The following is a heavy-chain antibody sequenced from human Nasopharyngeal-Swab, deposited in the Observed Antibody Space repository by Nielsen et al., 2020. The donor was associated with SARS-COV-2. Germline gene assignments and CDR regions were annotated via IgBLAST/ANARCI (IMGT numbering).Heavy chain of an antibody. CDR3: ARPSVGEEVGY. D-gene: IGHD3-10*01. Sequence: GGSLRLSCAASGFTFSSYSMNWVRQAPGKGLEWVSSISSSSSYIYYADSVKGRFTISRDNAKNTLYLQMNSLRAEDTAVYYCARPSVGEEVGYWGQGTLVTVSS. V-gene: IGHV3-21*01. CDR1: GFTFSSYS. CDR2: ISSSSSYI. J-gene: IGHJ4*02.